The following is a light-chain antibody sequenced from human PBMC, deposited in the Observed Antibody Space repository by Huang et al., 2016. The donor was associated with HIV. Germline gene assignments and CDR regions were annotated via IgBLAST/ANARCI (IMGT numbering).Light chain of an antibody. CDR3: QDRYNWPRFT. CDR1: QSVGTY. CDR2: DAS. Sequence: ENMLTQSPATLSLSPGKRATLSCRASQSVGTYLAWYQQKPGQAPRLLIYDASFRATGNPVRFSGSGSETNFTLTISRLEPEDFAVYYCQDRYNWPRFTFGPGTKVDIK. J-gene: IGKJ3*01. V-gene: IGKV3-11*01.